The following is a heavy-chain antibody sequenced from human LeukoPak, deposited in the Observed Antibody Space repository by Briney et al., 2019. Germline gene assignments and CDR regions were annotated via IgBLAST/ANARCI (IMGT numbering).Heavy chain of an antibody. CDR2: INPKTGGT. V-gene: IGHV1-2*02. D-gene: IGHD5-24*01. CDR3: ALSGYNPSSYFDY. J-gene: IGHJ4*02. Sequence: ASVKVSCKASGGTFSSYAISWVRQAPGQGLEWMGWINPKTGGTGYAQKFQGRVTMTRDTSISTAYMELSRLRSDDTAVYYCALSGYNPSSYFDYWGQGTLVTVSS. CDR1: GGTFSSYA.